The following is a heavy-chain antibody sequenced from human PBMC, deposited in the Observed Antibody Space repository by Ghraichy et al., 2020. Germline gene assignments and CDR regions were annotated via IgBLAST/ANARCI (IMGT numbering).Heavy chain of an antibody. V-gene: IGHV4-39*01. CDR2: IYYSGTT. CDR1: GGSISSSSHY. D-gene: IGHD6-19*01. CDR3: ARSASTTYTSGWYGVYFDY. Sequence: SPTLSLTCTVSGGSISSSSHYWGWIRQPPGKRLEWIGSIYYSGTTYYNPSLKSRVTISVDTSKNQFSLKLTSVTAADTAIYYCARSASTTYTSGWYGVYFDYWGRGTLVTVSS. J-gene: IGHJ4*02.